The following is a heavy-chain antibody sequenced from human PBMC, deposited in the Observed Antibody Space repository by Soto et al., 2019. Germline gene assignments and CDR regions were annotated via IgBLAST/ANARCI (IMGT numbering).Heavy chain of an antibody. Sequence: EVQLLESGGGLVQPGGSLRLSCAASGFTFSTYVMNWVRQAPGKGLEWVSAISGSGGSTYYADSVKGRFTISRDYSKNTRYLQMNSLRAEDTAIYYCAKNTFFDYWGQGTLVTVSS. CDR1: GFTFSTYV. CDR2: ISGSGGST. V-gene: IGHV3-23*01. J-gene: IGHJ4*02. CDR3: AKNTFFDY.